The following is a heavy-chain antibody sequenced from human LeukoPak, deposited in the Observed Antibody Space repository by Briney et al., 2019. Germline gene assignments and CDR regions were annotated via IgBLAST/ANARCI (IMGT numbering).Heavy chain of an antibody. D-gene: IGHD3-3*01. J-gene: IGHJ5*02. CDR3: ARHGGTYYDFWSGYSQYDWFDP. V-gene: IGHV5-51*01. CDR2: IYPGDSDT. CDR1: GYNFNTYW. Sequence: GESLKISCKGSGYNFNTYWIGWVRQMPGKGLEWMGIIYPGDSDTRYSPSFQGQVTISADKSISTAYLQWSSLKASDTAMYYCARHGGTYYDFWSGYSQYDWFDPWGQGTLVTVSS.